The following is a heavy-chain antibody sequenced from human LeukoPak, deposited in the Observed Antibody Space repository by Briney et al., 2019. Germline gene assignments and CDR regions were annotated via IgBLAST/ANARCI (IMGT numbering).Heavy chain of an antibody. CDR2: SDPEDGER. V-gene: IGHV1-24*01. D-gene: IGHD1-26*01. CDR1: GKTLSDLS. J-gene: IGHJ4*02. Sequence: ASVKVSCKVSGKTLSDLSIHWLRQPPGKGLEWLGGSDPEDGERIYAQMFQGRVTMTEDTSIDTAYMELSSLRSEDTAVYYCARLPVGAIYFDDYWGQGTLVTVSS. CDR3: ARLPVGAIYFDDY.